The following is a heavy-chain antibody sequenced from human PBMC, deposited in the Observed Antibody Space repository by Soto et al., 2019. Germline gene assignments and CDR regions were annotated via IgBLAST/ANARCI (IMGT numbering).Heavy chain of an antibody. CDR2: INHSGST. J-gene: IGHJ4*02. CDR3: ARDAMYTASHY. Sequence: SETLSLTCAVYGGSFSGYYWSWIRQPPGKGLEWIGEINHSGSTNYNPSLKSRVTISVGTSKNQFSLKLSSVTAADTAVYYCARDAMYTASHYWGQGTLFTVS. V-gene: IGHV4-34*01. CDR1: GGSFSGYY. D-gene: IGHD5-18*01.